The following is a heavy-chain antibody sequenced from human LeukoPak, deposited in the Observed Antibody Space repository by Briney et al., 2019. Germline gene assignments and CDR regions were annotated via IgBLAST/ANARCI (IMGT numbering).Heavy chain of an antibody. V-gene: IGHV3-53*01. Sequence: QPGGSLRLSCAASGFTVSSNYMSWVRQAPGKGLEWVSVIYSGGSIYYADSVKGRFTISRDNSKNTLYLQMNSLRVEDTAVYYCARDRFDSSGYPYFDYWGQGTLVTVS. CDR2: IYSGGSI. D-gene: IGHD3-22*01. CDR1: GFTVSSNY. J-gene: IGHJ4*02. CDR3: ARDRFDSSGYPYFDY.